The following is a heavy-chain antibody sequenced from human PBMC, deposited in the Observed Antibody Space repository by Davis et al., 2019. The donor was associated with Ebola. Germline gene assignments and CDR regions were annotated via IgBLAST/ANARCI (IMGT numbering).Heavy chain of an antibody. D-gene: IGHD2-15*01. J-gene: IGHJ5*01. CDR1: GFTFSNYW. CDR3: ARGGNWFDS. V-gene: IGHV3-74*01. Sequence: HTGGSLRLSCAVSGFTFSNYWMHWVRQAPRKGLVWVSRINNDGSSTSYADSVKGRFTISRDSAKNTLYLQMNSLRAEDAAVYYCARGGNWFDSWGQGTLVTVSS. CDR2: INNDGSST.